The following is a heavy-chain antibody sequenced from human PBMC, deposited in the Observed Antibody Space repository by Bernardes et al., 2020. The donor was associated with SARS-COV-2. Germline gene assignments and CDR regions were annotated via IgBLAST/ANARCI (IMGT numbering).Heavy chain of an antibody. CDR3: ARDPRAGYCSRTSCGGWFDT. D-gene: IGHD2-2*01. J-gene: IGHJ5*02. CDR2: ISSSSSYI. Sequence: GGSLRLSCAASGFTFSSYSMNWVRQAPGKGLEWVSSISSSSSYIYYADSVKGRFTISRDNAKNSLYLQMNSLRAEDTAVYYCARDPRAGYCSRTSCGGWFDTWGQGTLVTVSS. V-gene: IGHV3-21*04. CDR1: GFTFSSYS.